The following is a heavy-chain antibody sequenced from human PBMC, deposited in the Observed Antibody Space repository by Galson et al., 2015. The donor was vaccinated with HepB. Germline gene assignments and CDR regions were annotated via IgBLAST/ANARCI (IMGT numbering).Heavy chain of an antibody. CDR2: INPNSGGT. V-gene: IGHV1-2*06. J-gene: IGHJ6*02. D-gene: IGHD5-12*01. Sequence: SVKVSCKASGYTFTGYYMHWVRQAPGQGLEWMGRINPNSGGTNYAQKFQGRVTMTRDTSISTAYMELSRLRSDDTAVYYCARGGGYDLDANYYYYGMDVWGQGTTVTVSS. CDR3: ARGGGYDLDANYYYYGMDV. CDR1: GYTFTGYY.